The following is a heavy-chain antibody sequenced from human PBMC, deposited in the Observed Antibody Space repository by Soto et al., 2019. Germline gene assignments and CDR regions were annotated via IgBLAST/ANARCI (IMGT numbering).Heavy chain of an antibody. D-gene: IGHD3-16*01. CDR2: IYWDDDT. Sequence: HITLKESGPTLVKPTQTLTLTCIFSGFSFSADGVGVGWIRQPPGKTLEWLALIYWDDDTRYRPSLKSRLTFTKDSSKNQVVLTMTNMDPLDTATYYCAHAFGGTSWPNDAFDVWGQGTVVTVSS. CDR1: GFSFSADGVG. CDR3: AHAFGGTSWPNDAFDV. V-gene: IGHV2-5*02. J-gene: IGHJ3*01.